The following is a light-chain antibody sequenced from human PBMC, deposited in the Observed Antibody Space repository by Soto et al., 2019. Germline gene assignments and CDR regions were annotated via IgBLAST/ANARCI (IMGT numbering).Light chain of an antibody. CDR3: QQANTFPLT. CDR1: QSITNY. Sequence: DIQVTQSPSSLSASVGDRVIITCRASQSITNYLNWYQQKPGKAPKLLIYTASSLQSGVPSRFSGSGSGTDFTLTISSLQPEDFATYYCQQANTFPLTFGGGTKVDIK. J-gene: IGKJ4*01. CDR2: TAS. V-gene: IGKV1-12*01.